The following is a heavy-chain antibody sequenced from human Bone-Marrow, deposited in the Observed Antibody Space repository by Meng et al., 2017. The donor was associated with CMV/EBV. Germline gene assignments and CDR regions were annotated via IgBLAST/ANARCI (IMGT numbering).Heavy chain of an antibody. CDR1: GFTFSSYA. CDR2: IKQDGSEK. V-gene: IGHV3-7*01. Sequence: LSLTCAASGFTFSSYAMSWVRQAPGKGLEWVANIKQDGSEKYYVDSVKGRFTISRDNAKNSLYLQMNSLRAEDTAVYYCARDVVVIPAAIYYGMDVWGQGTTVTVSS. D-gene: IGHD2-2*01. J-gene: IGHJ6*02. CDR3: ARDVVVIPAAIYYGMDV.